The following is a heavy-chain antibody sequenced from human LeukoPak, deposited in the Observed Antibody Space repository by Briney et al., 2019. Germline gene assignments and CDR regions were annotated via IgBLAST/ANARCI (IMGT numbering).Heavy chain of an antibody. D-gene: IGHD5-12*01. CDR3: ARGGYRNWFDP. CDR2: IYYSGST. Sequence: PSETLSLTCTVSGGSISSYYWSWIRQPPGKGLEWIGYIYYSGSTNYNPSLKSRVTISVDTSKNQFSLKLSPVTAADTAVYYCARGGYRNWFDPWGQGTLVTVSS. V-gene: IGHV4-59*01. CDR1: GGSISSYY. J-gene: IGHJ5*02.